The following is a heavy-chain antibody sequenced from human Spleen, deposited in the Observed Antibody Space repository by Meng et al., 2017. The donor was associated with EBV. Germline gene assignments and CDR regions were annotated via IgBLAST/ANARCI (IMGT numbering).Heavy chain of an antibody. Sequence: QLVGSGGALVEPGGSLGVSCVASGFRFSRYWMHWVRQAPGKGLVWVSRTNEDGRTTDYADSVKGRFTISRDNTKNILYLQMDSLRAEDTALYFCSRDLAGSDDDWGQGTLVTVSS. D-gene: IGHD6-25*01. J-gene: IGHJ4*02. CDR2: TNEDGRTT. CDR3: SRDLAGSDDD. V-gene: IGHV3-74*01. CDR1: GFRFSRYW.